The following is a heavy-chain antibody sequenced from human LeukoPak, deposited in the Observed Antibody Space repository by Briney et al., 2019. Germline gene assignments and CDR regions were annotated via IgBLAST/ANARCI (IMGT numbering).Heavy chain of an antibody. D-gene: IGHD3-10*01. CDR2: IYYSGST. V-gene: IGHV4-34*01. Sequence: PSETLSLTCAVYGGSFSGYYWGWIRQPPGKGLEWIGGIYYSGSTYYNPSLKSRVTISVDTSKNQFSLKLSSVTAADTAVYYCATVLWFGELLFGFDYWGQGTLVTVSS. J-gene: IGHJ4*02. CDR3: ATVLWFGELLFGFDY. CDR1: GGSFSGYY.